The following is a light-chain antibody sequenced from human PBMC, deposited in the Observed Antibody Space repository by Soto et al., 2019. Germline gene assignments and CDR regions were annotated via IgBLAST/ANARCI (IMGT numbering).Light chain of an antibody. Sequence: ILMTQSPATLSVSPGERATLSCRASQSISSSLAWYQQKPGQTPRLLIYDASTRATGIPARFSASGSGTEFTLTISSLQSEDFAVYYCQQYNNWRFTFGPGTKVDI. J-gene: IGKJ3*01. V-gene: IGKV3-15*01. CDR3: QQYNNWRFT. CDR2: DAS. CDR1: QSISSS.